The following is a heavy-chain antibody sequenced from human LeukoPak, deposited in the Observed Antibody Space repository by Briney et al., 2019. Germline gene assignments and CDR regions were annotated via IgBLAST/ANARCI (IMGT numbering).Heavy chain of an antibody. D-gene: IGHD1-26*01. J-gene: IGHJ4*02. CDR3: ARLRGATMPNPFDY. CDR2: SDPSDSYT. CDR1: GYSFISYW. V-gene: IGHV5-10-1*01. Sequence: GESLKISCKGSGYSFISYWISWVRQMPGKGLEWMGRSDPSDSYTNYRPSFQGHVTISADKSISTAYLQWSSLGASDTAMYYCARLRGATMPNPFDYWGQGTLVTVSS.